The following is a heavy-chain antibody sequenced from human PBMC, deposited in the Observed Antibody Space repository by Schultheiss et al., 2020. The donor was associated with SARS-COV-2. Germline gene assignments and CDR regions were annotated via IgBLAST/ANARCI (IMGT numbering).Heavy chain of an antibody. J-gene: IGHJ3*02. CDR1: GGSISSYY. CDR2: INHSGST. V-gene: IGHV4-34*01. Sequence: SETLSLTCTVSGGSISSYYWSWIRQPPGKGLEWIGEINHSGSTNYNPSLKSRVTISVDTSKNQFSLKLSSVTAADTAVYYCARGGNLGAFDIWGQGTMVTVSS. D-gene: IGHD1-7*01. CDR3: ARGGNLGAFDI.